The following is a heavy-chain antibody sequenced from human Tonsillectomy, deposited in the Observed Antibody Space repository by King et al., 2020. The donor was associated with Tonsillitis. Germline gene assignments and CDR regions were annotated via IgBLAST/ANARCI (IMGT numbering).Heavy chain of an antibody. CDR3: ARDITMVRGVIMHAFDI. D-gene: IGHD3-10*01. CDR2: IIPIVGIA. J-gene: IGHJ3*02. CDR1: GGTFTSYA. V-gene: IGHV1-69*09. Sequence: QLVQSGAEVKKPGSSVKVSCKASGGTFTSYAISWVRQAPGQGLEWMGRIIPIVGIANYAQKFQGRVTITADKSTSTAYRELSSLRSEDTAVYYCARDITMVRGVIMHAFDIWGQXTMVTVS.